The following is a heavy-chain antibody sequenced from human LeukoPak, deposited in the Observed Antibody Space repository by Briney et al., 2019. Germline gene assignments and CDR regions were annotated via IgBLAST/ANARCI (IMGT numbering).Heavy chain of an antibody. D-gene: IGHD3-22*01. CDR3: ARDFTMIVF. CDR2: ISYDGSNK. J-gene: IGHJ4*02. V-gene: IGHV3-30*04. CDR1: GFTFSSYA. Sequence: GGSLRLSCAASGFTFSSYAMHWVRQAPGKGLEWVAVISYDGSNKYYADSVKGRFTTSRDNSKNTLYLQMNSLRAEDTAVYYCARDFTMIVFGGQGTLVTVSS.